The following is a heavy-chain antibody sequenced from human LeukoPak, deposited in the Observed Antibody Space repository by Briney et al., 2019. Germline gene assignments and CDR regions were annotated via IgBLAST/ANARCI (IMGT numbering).Heavy chain of an antibody. Sequence: SETLSLTCTVSGGSISSYYWNWIRQPPGKGLEWIGYIYYSGTTNYNPSLKSRVTISLDTSKSQFSLKVRYVTAADTAVYYCARGLNDSWTGENYWGQGTLVTVSS. J-gene: IGHJ4*02. CDR2: IYYSGTT. D-gene: IGHD3-3*01. CDR3: ARGLNDSWTGENY. V-gene: IGHV4-59*12. CDR1: GGSISSYY.